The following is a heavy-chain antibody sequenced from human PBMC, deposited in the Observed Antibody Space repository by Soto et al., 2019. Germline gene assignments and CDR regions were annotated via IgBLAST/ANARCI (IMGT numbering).Heavy chain of an antibody. V-gene: IGHV3-13*05. CDR2: ISAAGDP. J-gene: IGHJ6*02. Sequence: EVQLVESGGGLVQPGGSLRPPCEASGFTFRNYDMHWVRQGTGKGLEWVSGISAAGDPDYADSVEGRFTISRENAQNSFFLQMNSLRVGDTAVYYCARTDRDFYGLDVWGQGTTVIVSS. CDR1: GFTFRNYD. CDR3: ARTDRDFYGLDV.